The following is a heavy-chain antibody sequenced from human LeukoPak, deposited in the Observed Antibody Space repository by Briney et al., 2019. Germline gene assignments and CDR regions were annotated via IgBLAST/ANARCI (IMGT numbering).Heavy chain of an antibody. CDR3: ARVSKPGWYDYYYMDV. V-gene: IGHV3-52*01. CDR1: GFTFSSSW. J-gene: IGHJ6*03. D-gene: IGHD2/OR15-2a*01. Sequence: GGSLRLSCAASGFTFSSSWMHWVCQAPEKGLEWVADIKCGGSEKYYVDSVKGRLTISRDNAKNSLYLQMDNLRVEDTAVYYCARVSKPGWYDYYYMDVWGRGTTVIVSS. CDR2: IKCGGSEK.